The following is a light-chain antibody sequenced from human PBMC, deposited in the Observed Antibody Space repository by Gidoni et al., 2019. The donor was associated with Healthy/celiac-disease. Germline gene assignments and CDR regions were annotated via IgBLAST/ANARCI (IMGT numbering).Light chain of an antibody. CDR2: AAS. CDR3: QKYNSAPPVT. CDR1: QGISNY. V-gene: IGKV1-27*01. Sequence: DIQMTQSPSSLSASVGDRVTITCRASQGISNYLAWYQQKPGKVPKLLIYAASTLQSGVPSRFSGSRSGTDFTLTISSLQPEDVATYYCQKYNSAPPVTFGPGTKVDIK. J-gene: IGKJ3*01.